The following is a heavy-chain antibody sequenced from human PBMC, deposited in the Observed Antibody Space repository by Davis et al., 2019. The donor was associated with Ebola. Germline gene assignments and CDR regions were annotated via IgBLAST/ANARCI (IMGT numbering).Heavy chain of an antibody. D-gene: IGHD3-9*01. CDR1: GLTFSSHW. CDR3: ARVGRILTGYSNAPFDY. CDR2: INQDGSEK. J-gene: IGHJ4*02. V-gene: IGHV3-7*03. Sequence: GESLKISCAASGLTFSSHWMSWVRQAPGKGLEWVAKINQDGSEKYFVDSVKGRFTISRDNAKNSLYLQMNSLTAEDTAVYYCARVGRILTGYSNAPFDYWGQGTLVTVSS.